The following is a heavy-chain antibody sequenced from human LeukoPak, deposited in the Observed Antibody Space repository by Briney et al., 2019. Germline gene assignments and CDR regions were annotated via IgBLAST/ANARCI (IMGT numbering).Heavy chain of an antibody. D-gene: IGHD6-19*01. CDR3: ARENSSAQGPYFDY. CDR1: GGSISSSNW. V-gene: IGHV4-4*02. Sequence: PSETLSLTCAVSGGSISSSNWWSWVRQPPGKGLEWIGEIYHSGSTNYNPSLKSRVTISVDRSKNQFSLKLSSVTAADTAVYYCARENSSAQGPYFDYWGQGTLVTVSS. CDR2: IYHSGST. J-gene: IGHJ4*02.